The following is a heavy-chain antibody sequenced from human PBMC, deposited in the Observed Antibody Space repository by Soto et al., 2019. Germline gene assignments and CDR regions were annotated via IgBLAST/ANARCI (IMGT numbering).Heavy chain of an antibody. Sequence: PSETLSLTCAVYGGSFSGYYWSWIRQPPGKGLEWIGEINHSGSTNYNPSLKSRVTISVDTSKNQFSLKLSSVTAADTAVYYCARGGPTGTAGHFDYWGQGTLVTGSS. D-gene: IGHD6-13*01. CDR1: GGSFSGYY. J-gene: IGHJ4*02. CDR3: ARGGPTGTAGHFDY. V-gene: IGHV4-34*01. CDR2: INHSGST.